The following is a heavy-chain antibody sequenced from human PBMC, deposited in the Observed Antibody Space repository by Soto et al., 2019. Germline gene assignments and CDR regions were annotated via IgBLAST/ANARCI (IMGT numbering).Heavy chain of an antibody. V-gene: IGHV3-23*04. CDR1: GFTFSSYA. D-gene: IGHD6-13*01. CDR3: AKDFGFPRSSWHGAEYFQH. J-gene: IGHJ1*01. CDR2: ISGSGGST. Sequence: EVQRVESGGGLVQPGGSLRLSCAASGFTFSSYARSWVRQAPGKGLEWVSAISGSGGSTYYADSVKGRFTISRDNSKNTLYLQMNSLRAEDTAVYYCAKDFGFPRSSWHGAEYFQHWGQGTLVTVSS.